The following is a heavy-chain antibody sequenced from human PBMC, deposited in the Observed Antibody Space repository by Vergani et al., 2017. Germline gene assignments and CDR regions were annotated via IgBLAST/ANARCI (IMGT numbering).Heavy chain of an antibody. CDR3: ARDRTPAAGPGDAFDI. Sequence: QVQLVQSGAEVKKPGASVKVSCKASGYTFTSYYMHWVRQAPGQGLEWMGIINPSGGSTSYAQKFQGRVTITADESTSTAYMELSSLRSEDTAVYYCARDRTPAAGPGDAFDIWGQGTMVTVSS. V-gene: IGHV1-46*01. D-gene: IGHD6-13*01. CDR2: INPSGGST. CDR1: GYTFTSYY. J-gene: IGHJ3*02.